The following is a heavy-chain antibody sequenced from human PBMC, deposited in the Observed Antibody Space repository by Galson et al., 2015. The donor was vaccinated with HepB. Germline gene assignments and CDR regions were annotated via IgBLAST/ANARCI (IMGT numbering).Heavy chain of an antibody. CDR2: MSWNSDAI. V-gene: IGHV3-9*01. J-gene: IGHJ6*03. Sequence: SLRLSCATSGFIFDDYAMHWVRQAPGKGLEWVSGMSWNSDAIAYADSVKGRFTISRDNAKNSLYLQMNSLRPEDTASYFCARGGRTSYYYYMDVWGKGTTVTVSS. CDR3: ARGGRTSYYYYMDV. CDR1: GFIFDDYA.